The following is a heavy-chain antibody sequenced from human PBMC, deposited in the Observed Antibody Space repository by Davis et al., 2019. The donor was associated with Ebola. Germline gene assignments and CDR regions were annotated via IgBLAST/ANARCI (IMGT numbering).Heavy chain of an antibody. V-gene: IGHV3-49*04. Sequence: GESLKISCTASGFTFGDYAMSWVRQAPGKGLEWVGFIRSKAYGGTTEYAASVKGRFTISRDDSKSIAYLQMNSLKTEDTAVYYCTRDPDIVVVVAATRYYYYGMDVWGQGTTVTVSS. D-gene: IGHD2-15*01. J-gene: IGHJ6*02. CDR1: GFTFGDYA. CDR2: IRSKAYGGTT. CDR3: TRDPDIVVVVAATRYYYYGMDV.